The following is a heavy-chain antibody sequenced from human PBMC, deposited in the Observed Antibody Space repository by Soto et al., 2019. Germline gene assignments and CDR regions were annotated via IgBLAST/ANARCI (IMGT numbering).Heavy chain of an antibody. V-gene: IGHV1-8*02. J-gene: IGHJ6*02. CDR3: ARGGYDSLLTYYYYYYGMDV. CDR1: GYTFTGYY. CDR2: MNPNSGNT. D-gene: IGHD3-3*01. Sequence: ASVKVSCKASGYTFTGYYMHWVRQAPGQGLEWMGWMNPNSGNTGYAQKFQGRVTMTRNTSISTAYMELSSLRSEDTAVYYCARGGYDSLLTYYYYYYGMDVWGQGTTVTVSS.